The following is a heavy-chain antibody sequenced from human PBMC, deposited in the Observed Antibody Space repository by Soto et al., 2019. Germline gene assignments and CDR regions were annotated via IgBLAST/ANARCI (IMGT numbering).Heavy chain of an antibody. CDR2: TYYSRST. Sequence: QVQLQESGPGLVKPSQTLSLTCTVSGGSISSGDYYWSWIRQPPGKGLEWIGYTYYSRSTYYNPSLKIRVTLSVDASETPFTLKLSSVTAAATAVYYCASHASAHYGIDVWGQGTTGTVSS. D-gene: IGHD2-2*01. V-gene: IGHV4-30-4*01. J-gene: IGHJ6*02. CDR3: ASHASAHYGIDV. CDR1: GGSISSGDYY.